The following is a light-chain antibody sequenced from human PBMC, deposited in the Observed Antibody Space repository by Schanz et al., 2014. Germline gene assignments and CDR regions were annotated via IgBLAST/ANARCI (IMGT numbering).Light chain of an antibody. Sequence: EIVMTQSPATLSVSPGERATLSCRASQSVSSNLAWYQQKPGQAPRLLIYGASTRATGIPARFSGSGSGTEFTLTISGLEPEDFAVYYCHQYGISPFTFGPGTKVDIK. CDR3: HQYGISPFT. J-gene: IGKJ3*01. CDR2: GAS. V-gene: IGKV3-15*01. CDR1: QSVSSN.